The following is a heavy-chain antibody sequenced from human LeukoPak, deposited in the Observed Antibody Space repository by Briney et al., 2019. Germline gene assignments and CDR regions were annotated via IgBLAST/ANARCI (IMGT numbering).Heavy chain of an antibody. CDR2: IYTSGST. V-gene: IGHV4-61*02. CDR1: GGSISSGSYY. Sequence: SQTLSLTCTVSGGSISSGSYYWSWIRQPAGKGLEWIGRIYTSGSTNYNPSLKSRVTISVDTSKNQFSLKLSSVTAADTAVYYCARAPRTSSSSGSLVGWGQGTLVTVSS. J-gene: IGHJ4*02. CDR3: ARAPRTSSSSGSLVG. D-gene: IGHD6-13*01.